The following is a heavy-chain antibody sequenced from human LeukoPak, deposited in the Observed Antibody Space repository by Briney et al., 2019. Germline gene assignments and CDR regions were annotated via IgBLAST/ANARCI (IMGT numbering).Heavy chain of an antibody. V-gene: IGHV3-21*01. CDR3: ARVYYDHAFDI. CDR1: GFILSDYS. CDR2: ISSSSSYT. Sequence: GGSLRLSCAASGFILSDYSLNWVRQAPGKGLEWVSSISSSSSYTKSADSVKGRFTISRDNSKNTLYLQMYSLRAEDTAVYYCARVYYDHAFDIWGQGTMVTVSS. J-gene: IGHJ3*02. D-gene: IGHD3-3*01.